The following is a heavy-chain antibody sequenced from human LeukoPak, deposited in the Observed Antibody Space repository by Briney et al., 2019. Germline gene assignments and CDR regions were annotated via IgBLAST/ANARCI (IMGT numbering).Heavy chain of an antibody. CDR2: IIPIFGTA. CDR1: GGTFSSYA. V-gene: IGHV1-69*13. Sequence: ASVKVSCKASGGTFSSYAISWVRQAPGQGLEWMGGIIPIFGTANCAQKFQGRVTITADESTSTAYMELSSLRSEDTAVYYCARGGYLAGFDYWGQGTLVTVSS. J-gene: IGHJ4*02. CDR3: ARGGYLAGFDY. D-gene: IGHD2-15*01.